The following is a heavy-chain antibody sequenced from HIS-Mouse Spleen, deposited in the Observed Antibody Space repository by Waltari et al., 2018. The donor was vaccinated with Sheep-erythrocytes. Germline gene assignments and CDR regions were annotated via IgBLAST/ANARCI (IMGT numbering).Heavy chain of an antibody. CDR1: GFTVSSNY. J-gene: IGHJ6*02. V-gene: IGHV3-66*01. CDR3: AGSGSGSYFSDYYYYGRDV. Sequence: EVQLVESGGGLVQPGGSLRLSCAASGFTVSSNYMSWVRQAPGKGLEWVSVTYSGGSTYYADSVKGRFTNSRDNSKKPLYLRIGILKAEDTPVYYGAGSGSGSYFSDYYYYGRDVWGQGTTVTVSS. CDR2: TYSGGST. D-gene: IGHD3-10*01.